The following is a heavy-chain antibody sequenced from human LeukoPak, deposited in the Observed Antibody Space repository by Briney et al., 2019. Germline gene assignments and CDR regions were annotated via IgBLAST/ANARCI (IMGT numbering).Heavy chain of an antibody. Sequence: SVKVSCKASGGTFSSYAISWVRQAPGQGLEWMGRIIPIFGTANYAQKFQGRVTITTDESTSTAYMELSSLRSEDTAVYYCARDPSYYEDGDYWGQGTLVTVSS. CDR3: ARDPSYYEDGDY. CDR1: GGTFSSYA. D-gene: IGHD3-22*01. CDR2: IIPIFGTA. J-gene: IGHJ4*02. V-gene: IGHV1-69*05.